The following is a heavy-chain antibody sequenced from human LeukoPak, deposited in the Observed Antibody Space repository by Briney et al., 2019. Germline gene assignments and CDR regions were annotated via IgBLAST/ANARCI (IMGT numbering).Heavy chain of an antibody. Sequence: GGSLRLSCAASGFTFSSYEKNWVRQAPGKGLEWVSYISSGGSTIYYADSVKGRFTISRDNAKNSLYLQMNSLRAEDTAVYYCAREGDPHDYGDIRLDYWGQGTLVTVSS. CDR3: AREGDPHDYGDIRLDY. D-gene: IGHD4-17*01. J-gene: IGHJ4*02. CDR1: GFTFSSYE. CDR2: ISSGGSTI. V-gene: IGHV3-48*03.